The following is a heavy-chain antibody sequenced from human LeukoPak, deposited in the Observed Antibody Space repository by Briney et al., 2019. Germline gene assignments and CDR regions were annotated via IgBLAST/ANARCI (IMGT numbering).Heavy chain of an antibody. D-gene: IGHD2-15*01. CDR1: GYSFTNFW. J-gene: IGHJ5*01. Sequence: GESLKISCQGSGYSFTNFWIAWVRQMPGKGLEWMGLIYLGDSETKYSPSFQGQVTISADNSISTAYLQWRSLKASDTAIYYCARRSGGTFSNWFDPWGQGTLVTVSS. CDR2: IYLGDSET. CDR3: ARRSGGTFSNWFDP. V-gene: IGHV5-51*01.